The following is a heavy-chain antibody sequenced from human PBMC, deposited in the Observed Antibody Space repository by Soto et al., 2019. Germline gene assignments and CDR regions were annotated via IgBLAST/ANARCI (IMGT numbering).Heavy chain of an antibody. D-gene: IGHD5-18*01. V-gene: IGHV1-69*06. CDR2: ITPILRET. CDR1: GGTFSTYT. CDR3: GRVPRYSFPTSDSLDQ. J-gene: IGHJ4*02. Sequence: QVHLVQSGTEVRKPGSSVTVSCKVSGGTFSTYTISWVRQAPGQGLQWMGGITPILRETTYAHNFQGRVSITADISATTAYMALSDLSSEDTAVYYCGRVPRYSFPTSDSLDQWGQGTRVTVSS.